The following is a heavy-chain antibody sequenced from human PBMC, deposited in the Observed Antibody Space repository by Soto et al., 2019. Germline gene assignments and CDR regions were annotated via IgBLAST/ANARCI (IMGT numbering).Heavy chain of an antibody. CDR2: ITSKRYGGKT. J-gene: IGHJ4*02. D-gene: IGHD1-26*01. CDR3: SRLPPNNQGAPLDF. Sequence: LRLSGLTSGLTSDDYAMIWYRQAPGKGLEWVSFITSKRYGGKTEYAASVKGRFTISRDDSKSVAYLQMNSLRTDDTAVYYCSRLPPNNQGAPLDFWGQATLVPVSP. CDR1: GLTSDDYA. V-gene: IGHV3-49*03.